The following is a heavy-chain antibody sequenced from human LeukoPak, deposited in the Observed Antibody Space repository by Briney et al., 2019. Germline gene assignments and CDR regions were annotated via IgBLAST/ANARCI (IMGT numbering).Heavy chain of an antibody. CDR2: FDPEDGET. D-gene: IGHD2-15*01. V-gene: IGHV1-24*01. CDR1: GYTLTELS. Sequence: GASVKVSCKVSGYTLTELSMHWVRQAPGKGLEWMGGFDPEDGETIYAQKFQGRVTMTEDTSTDTAYMELSSLRSEDTAVYYCARVICSGGSCRFDYWGQGTLVTVSS. J-gene: IGHJ4*02. CDR3: ARVICSGGSCRFDY.